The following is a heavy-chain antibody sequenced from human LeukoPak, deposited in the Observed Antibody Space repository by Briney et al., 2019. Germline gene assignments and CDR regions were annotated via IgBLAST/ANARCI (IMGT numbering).Heavy chain of an antibody. V-gene: IGHV3-7*01. J-gene: IGHJ1*01. CDR3: ARDSPGYGAYVS. Sequence: GASLRLSCAASGLTFSAYWMTWVRQAPGKGLEWVANIKEDGSREYYVDSVKGRFTISRDNAKNSLYLQMDSLTAEDTAVYYCARDSPGYGAYVSWGQGTLVSVSS. D-gene: IGHD5-12*01. CDR2: IKEDGSRE. CDR1: GLTFSAYW.